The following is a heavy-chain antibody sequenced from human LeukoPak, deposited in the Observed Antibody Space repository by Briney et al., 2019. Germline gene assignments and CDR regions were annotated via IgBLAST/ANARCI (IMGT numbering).Heavy chain of an antibody. CDR3: ARDGWEVYPYSGIFDY. J-gene: IGHJ4*02. V-gene: IGHV3-7*01. D-gene: IGHD6-13*01. Sequence: GGSLRLSCAASGFTFSSYWMSWVRQAPGKGLEWVANIKQDGSEKYYVDSVKGRFTISRDNAKNSLYLQMNSLRAEDTAVYYCARDGWEVYPYSGIFDYWGQGTLVTVSS. CDR1: GFTFSSYW. CDR2: IKQDGSEK.